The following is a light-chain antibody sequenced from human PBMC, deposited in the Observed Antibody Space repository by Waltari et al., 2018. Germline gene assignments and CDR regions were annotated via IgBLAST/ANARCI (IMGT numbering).Light chain of an antibody. Sequence: QSALTQPASVSGSPGQSITISCIGTSSDIGGYNYVSWYQQHPGKAPKVMIYDVTKRPSGVSNRCSGSKSGSTASLTISGLQAEDEAEYYCSSYTSSNTWVFGGGTKLTVL. CDR3: SSYTSSNTWV. CDR1: SSDIGGYNY. CDR2: DVT. J-gene: IGLJ3*02. V-gene: IGLV2-14*01.